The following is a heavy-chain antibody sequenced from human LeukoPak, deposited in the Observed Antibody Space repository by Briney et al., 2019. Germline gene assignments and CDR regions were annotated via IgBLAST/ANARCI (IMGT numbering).Heavy chain of an antibody. Sequence: RQPPGXGVEWIGYVYNSGTTNYTPSLKTLLNISLVTSKKPFSLKLTSVTAADTAVYYCARAKSLTEPYYSGWFLTYYFDYWGQGTLVTVSS. V-gene: IGHV4-59*08. CDR2: VYNSGTT. J-gene: IGHJ4*02. D-gene: IGHD5-12*01. CDR3: ARAKSLTEPYYSGWFLTYYFDY.